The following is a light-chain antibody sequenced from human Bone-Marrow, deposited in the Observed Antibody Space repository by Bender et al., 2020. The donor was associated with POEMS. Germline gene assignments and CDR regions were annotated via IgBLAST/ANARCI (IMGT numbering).Light chain of an antibody. Sequence: QSVLTQPPSVSGTPGQRVIISCSGSSSNIGNNSVCWYQQLPGTAPKLLMYKTFDRPSGIPERFSASKSGTSASLAIDGLRSEDEADDHCATWDDSRGGRVFGGGTKLTVL. V-gene: IGLV1-47*01. CDR1: SSNIGNNS. CDR3: ATWDDSRGGRV. J-gene: IGLJ3*02. CDR2: KTF.